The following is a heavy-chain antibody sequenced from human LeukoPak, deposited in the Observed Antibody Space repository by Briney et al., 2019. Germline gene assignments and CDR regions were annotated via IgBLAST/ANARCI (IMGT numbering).Heavy chain of an antibody. Sequence: SETLSLTCTVSGDSISSSSYYWGWIRQPPGKGLEWIGSIFHSGSTYYNPSLKSRVTISLDTSKNQFSLKLSSVTAADTAIYYCARDFSSSSTVYYYYYMDVWGKGTTVTVSS. D-gene: IGHD6-6*01. V-gene: IGHV4-39*07. CDR2: IFHSGST. J-gene: IGHJ6*03. CDR3: ARDFSSSSTVYYYYYMDV. CDR1: GDSISSSSYY.